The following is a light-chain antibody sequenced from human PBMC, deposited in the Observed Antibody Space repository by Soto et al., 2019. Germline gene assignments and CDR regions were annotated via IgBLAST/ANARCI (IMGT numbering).Light chain of an antibody. J-gene: IGKJ1*01. Sequence: DIQMTQSPSTLSASVVDRVTITCRASQSISSWLAWYQQKPGKAPKLLIFDASSLESGVPSRFSGSGSGTEFTLTIGSLQPDDFATYYCQHYNSYSPWTFGQGTKVDIK. CDR2: DAS. CDR3: QHYNSYSPWT. CDR1: QSISSW. V-gene: IGKV1-5*01.